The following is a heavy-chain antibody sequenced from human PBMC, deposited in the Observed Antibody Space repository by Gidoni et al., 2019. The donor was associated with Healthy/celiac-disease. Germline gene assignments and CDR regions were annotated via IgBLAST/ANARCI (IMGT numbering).Heavy chain of an antibody. Sequence: QVQLQQWGAGLLKPSETLSLTCAVYGGSFSGYYWSWIRQPPGKGLEWIGEINHSGSTNYNPSLKSRVTISVDTSKNQFSLKLSSVTAADTAVYYCARGCRRFVVVPAAICSPYDYWGQGTLVTVSS. D-gene: IGHD2-2*01. CDR1: GGSFSGYY. CDR2: INHSGST. J-gene: IGHJ4*02. V-gene: IGHV4-34*01. CDR3: ARGCRRFVVVPAAICSPYDY.